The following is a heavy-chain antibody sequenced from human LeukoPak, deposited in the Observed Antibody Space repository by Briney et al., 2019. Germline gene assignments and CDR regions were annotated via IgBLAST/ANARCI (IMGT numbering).Heavy chain of an antibody. Sequence: SETLSLTCAVYGGSFSGYYWSWIRQPPGKGLEWIGEINLSGSTNYNPSLKSRVTISVDTSKNQFSLKLSSVTAADTAVYYCARGRAPNRYYYYYGMDVWGQGTTVTVSS. J-gene: IGHJ6*02. V-gene: IGHV4-34*01. CDR1: GGSFSGYY. D-gene: IGHD1-14*01. CDR3: ARGRAPNRYYYYYGMDV. CDR2: INLSGST.